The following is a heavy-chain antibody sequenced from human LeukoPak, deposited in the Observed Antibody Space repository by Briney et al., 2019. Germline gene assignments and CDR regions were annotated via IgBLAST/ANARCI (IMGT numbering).Heavy chain of an antibody. CDR3: AKGTVRSYYGSGSYYDY. D-gene: IGHD3-10*01. CDR2: ISSSSSTI. J-gene: IGHJ4*02. Sequence: GGSLRLSCAASGFTFSSYSMNWVRQAPGKGLEWVSYISSSSSTIYYADSVKGRFTTSRDNAKNSLYLQMNSLRAEDTAVYYCAKGTVRSYYGSGSYYDYWGQGTLVTVSS. CDR1: GFTFSSYS. V-gene: IGHV3-48*01.